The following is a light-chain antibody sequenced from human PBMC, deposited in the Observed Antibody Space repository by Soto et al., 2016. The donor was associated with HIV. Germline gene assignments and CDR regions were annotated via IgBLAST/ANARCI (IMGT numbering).Light chain of an antibody. CDR2: DDS. Sequence: SYVLTQPPSVSVAPGKTARITCGGNNIGSESVHWYQQKPGQAPVLVVYDDSDRPSGIPERFSGSNSGSTATLTISRVEAGDEADYYCQVWDNGSDHYVFGTGTKVTVL. CDR1: NIGSES. V-gene: IGLV3-21*03. CDR3: QVWDNGSDHYV. J-gene: IGLJ1*01.